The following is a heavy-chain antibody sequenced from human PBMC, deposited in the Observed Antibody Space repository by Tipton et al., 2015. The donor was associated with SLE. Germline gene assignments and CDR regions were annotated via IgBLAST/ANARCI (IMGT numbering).Heavy chain of an antibody. D-gene: IGHD2-21*02. CDR2: INHSGST. V-gene: IGHV4-34*01. J-gene: IGHJ4*02. Sequence: LRLSCAVYGGSFSGYYWSWIRQPPGKGLEWIGEINHSGSTNYNPSLKSRVTISVDTSKNQFSLKLSSVTAADTAVYYCARRGYCGGDCYPFDYWGQGTLVTVSS. CDR3: ARRGYCGGDCYPFDY. CDR1: GGSFSGYY.